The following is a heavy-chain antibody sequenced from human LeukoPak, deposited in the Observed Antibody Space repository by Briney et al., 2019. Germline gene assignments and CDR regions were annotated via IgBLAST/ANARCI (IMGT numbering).Heavy chain of an antibody. J-gene: IGHJ4*02. D-gene: IGHD3-22*01. CDR1: GGSLSGYY. V-gene: IGHV4-34*01. CDR3: ASRNYYDSSGDKASKY. Sequence: SETLSLTCAVYGGSLSGYYWSWIRQPPGKGLEWIGEINHSGSTNYNPSLKSRVTISVDTSKNQFSLKLSSVTAADTAVYHCASRNYYDSSGDKASKYWGQGTLVTVSS. CDR2: INHSGST.